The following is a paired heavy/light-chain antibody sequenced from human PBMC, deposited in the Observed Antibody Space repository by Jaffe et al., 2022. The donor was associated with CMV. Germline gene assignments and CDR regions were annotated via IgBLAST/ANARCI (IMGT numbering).Heavy chain of an antibody. CDR1: GFIFTDYW. J-gene: IGHJ4*02. V-gene: IGHV3-74*01. Sequence: EVQLVESGGGLVQPGGSLRLSCAASGFIFTDYWMHWVRQAPGKGLVWVSHINNDGSNTNYADSVKGRFTISRDNAKNTVYLQMNSLRDEDTAVYFCASLPTHSHTNDYWGQGTLVTVSS. CDR2: INNDGSNT. D-gene: IGHD2-8*01. CDR3: ASLPTHSHTNDY.
Light chain of an antibody. V-gene: IGKV1-17*01. Sequence: DISMTQSPSSLSASVGDRVTITCRASQGIRYDLGWYQQKPGKAPKRLIYAASSLQSGVPSRFSGSGSGTEFTLTISSLQPEDFATYYCLQHNAYPWTFGQGTRVEVK. CDR3: LQHNAYPWT. CDR2: AAS. CDR1: QGIRYD. J-gene: IGKJ1*01.